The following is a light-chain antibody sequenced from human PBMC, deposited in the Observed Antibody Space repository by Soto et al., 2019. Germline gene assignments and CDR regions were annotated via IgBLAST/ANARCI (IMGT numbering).Light chain of an antibody. CDR1: SSNIGSNT. V-gene: IGLV1-44*01. Sequence: QSVLTQPPSASGTPGQRVTISCSGSSSNIGSNTVNWYQQLPGTAPKLLIYSNNQRPSGVPDRFSGSKSGTSASLAISGLQSEDEADYYCAAWEDSLNVLFGGGTKVTVL. CDR3: AAWEDSLNVL. J-gene: IGLJ2*01. CDR2: SNN.